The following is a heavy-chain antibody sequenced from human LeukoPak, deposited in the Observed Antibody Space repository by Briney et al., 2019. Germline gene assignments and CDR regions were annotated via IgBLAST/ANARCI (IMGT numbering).Heavy chain of an antibody. CDR3: ARDDDRAREIDY. CDR1: IGTFSKYA. V-gene: IGHV1-69*04. D-gene: IGHD3-22*01. CDR2: IIPILNIT. J-gene: IGHJ4*02. Sequence: SVKVSCKASIGTFSKYAISWVRQAPGQGLEWMGRIIPILNITHYAQKFQGRVTIAADKSTGTAYMELSSLRSEDTAVYYCARDDDRAREIDYWGQGTLVTVSS.